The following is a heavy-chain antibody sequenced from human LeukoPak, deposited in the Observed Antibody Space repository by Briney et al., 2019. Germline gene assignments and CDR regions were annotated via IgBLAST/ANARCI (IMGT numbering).Heavy chain of an antibody. D-gene: IGHD3-22*01. CDR1: GYTFTGYY. CDR2: ISGYNGNT. J-gene: IGHJ4*02. Sequence: GASVKVSCKASGYTFTGYYMHWVRQAPGQGLEWMGWISGYNGNTNYAQKLQGRVTMTTDTATSTAYMELRSLRSDDTAVFYCARAPFDSSGYSIDYWGQGTLVTVSS. V-gene: IGHV1-18*04. CDR3: ARAPFDSSGYSIDY.